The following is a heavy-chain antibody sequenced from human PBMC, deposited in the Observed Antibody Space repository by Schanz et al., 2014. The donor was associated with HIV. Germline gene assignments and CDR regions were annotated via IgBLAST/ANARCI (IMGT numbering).Heavy chain of an antibody. V-gene: IGHV3-33*06. CDR2: IWYDGSNK. CDR3: AKVARWDYYGMDV. CDR1: GFTFSTYG. J-gene: IGHJ6*02. Sequence: QVQLVESGGRVVQPGRSLRLSCAASGFTFSTYGMHWVRQAPGEGLEWVAVIWYDGSNKYYADSVKGRFTISRDNSKNTLYLQMNSLRTEDTAVYYCAKVARWDYYGMDVWGQGTTVTVS.